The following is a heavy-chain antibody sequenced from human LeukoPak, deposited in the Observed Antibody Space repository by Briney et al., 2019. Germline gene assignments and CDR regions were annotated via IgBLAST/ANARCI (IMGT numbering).Heavy chain of an antibody. D-gene: IGHD3-9*01. J-gene: IGHJ6*03. CDR1: GFTFSSYS. CDR2: SSSSSSYI. CDR3: ATMDYDIAYYYYMDV. Sequence: GGSLRLSXAASGFTFSSYSMNWVSQAPGKGLEWVSSSSSSSSYIYYADSVKGRFTISRDNAKNSLYLQMNSLRAEDTAVYYCATMDYDIAYYYYMDVWGKGTTVTVSS. V-gene: IGHV3-21*01.